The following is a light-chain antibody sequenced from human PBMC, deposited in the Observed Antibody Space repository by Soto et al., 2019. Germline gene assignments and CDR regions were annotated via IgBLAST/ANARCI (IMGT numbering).Light chain of an antibody. V-gene: IGKV1-5*01. J-gene: IGKJ2*01. CDR1: RSISSW. Sequence: DIQMTQSPSTLSASVGDRATITCRASRSISSWLAWYQQKPGSAPKLLIYDATILESGVPSRFSGTESGTEFTLTVSSLQPDDFATYYCQQSDSYPYTFGQGTKLEMK. CDR2: DAT. CDR3: QQSDSYPYT.